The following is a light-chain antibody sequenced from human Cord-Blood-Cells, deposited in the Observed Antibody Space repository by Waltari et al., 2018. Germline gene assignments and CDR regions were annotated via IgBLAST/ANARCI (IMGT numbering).Light chain of an antibody. CDR1: SSDVGGYNY. CDR3: SSYTSSSTLVV. Sequence: QSALPQPASVSGSPGQSITIPCTGTSSDVGGYNYLSWYQQHPGKAPKRMIYDVSNRPSGVSNRFSGSKSGNTASLTISGLQAEDEADYYCSSYTSSSTLVVFGGGTKLTVL. J-gene: IGLJ2*01. CDR2: DVS. V-gene: IGLV2-14*01.